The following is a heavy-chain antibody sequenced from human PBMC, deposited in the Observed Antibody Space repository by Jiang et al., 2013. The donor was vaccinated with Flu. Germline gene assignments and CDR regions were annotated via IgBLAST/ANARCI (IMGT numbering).Heavy chain of an antibody. CDR2: IDWSGHK. J-gene: IGHJ6*02. V-gene: IGHV2-70*20. CDR3: ARTQVIRGGFYYYGDGR. CDR1: GFSFSDSGMS. Sequence: PTQTLTLTCSFAGFSFSDSGMSMTWVRQPPGKALEWLGLIDWSGHKYYSTSLKTRLAISKDTSRDQVVLRMTNMDPVDTGTFYCARTQVIRGGFYYYGDGRLGPRDRRSPSL. D-gene: IGHD3-10*01.